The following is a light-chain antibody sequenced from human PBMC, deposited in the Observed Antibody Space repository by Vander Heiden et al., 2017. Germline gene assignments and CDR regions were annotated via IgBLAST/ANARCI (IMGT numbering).Light chain of an antibody. CDR2: GKS. J-gene: IGLJ2*01. V-gene: IGLV3-19*01. CDR1: SLRRYY. CDR3: SSRDSSGNLFDVV. Sequence: SSELTQDPAVSVALGQTVRITCQGDSLRRYYASWYDQKPGQAPVLVIYGKSDRPSGIPDRFSGSSSGNTASLTITGAQAEDEADYYCSSRDSSGNLFDVVFGGGTKLTVL.